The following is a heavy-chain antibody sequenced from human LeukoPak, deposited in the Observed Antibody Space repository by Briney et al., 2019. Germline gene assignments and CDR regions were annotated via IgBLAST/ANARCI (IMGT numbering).Heavy chain of an antibody. Sequence: SETLSLTCTVSGGSISSYYWSWIRQPPGKGLEWIGYIYYSGNTNYNPSLKSRVTISVDTSKNQFSLKLSSVTAADTAVYYCARHVYDAFDIWGQGTMVTVSS. CDR3: ARHVYDAFDI. V-gene: IGHV4-59*08. CDR2: IYYSGNT. CDR1: GGSISSYY. D-gene: IGHD2-8*01. J-gene: IGHJ3*02.